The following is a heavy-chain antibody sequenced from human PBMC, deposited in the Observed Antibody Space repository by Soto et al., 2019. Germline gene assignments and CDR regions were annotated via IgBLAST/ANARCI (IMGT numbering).Heavy chain of an antibody. CDR2: IYYSGST. D-gene: IGHD3-10*01. CDR3: ARAGYSMENFDY. Sequence: SETLSLTCTVSGGSISSYYWSWIRQPPGKGLEWIGYIYYSGSTNYNPSLKSRVTISVDTSKNQFSLKLSSVTAADTAVYYCARAGYSMENFDYWGQGTLVTVSS. J-gene: IGHJ4*02. V-gene: IGHV4-59*01. CDR1: GGSISSYY.